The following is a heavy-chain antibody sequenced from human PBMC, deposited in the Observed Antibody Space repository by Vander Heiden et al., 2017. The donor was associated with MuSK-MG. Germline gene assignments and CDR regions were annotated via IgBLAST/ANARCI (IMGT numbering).Heavy chain of an antibody. CDR2: IYSGGTT. CDR3: ARHIVVGT. V-gene: IGHV3-53*01. J-gene: IGHJ5*02. D-gene: IGHD2-21*01. Sequence: EVQLVESGGGLIQPGGSLRLSCAAAGFSVSSNDMSWVRQNPGKGLEWVSVIYSGGTTNYEDSVKGRFTISRDNSKNILYLQMNSLRAEDTAVYYCARHIVVGTWGQGTLVTVSS. CDR1: GFSVSSND.